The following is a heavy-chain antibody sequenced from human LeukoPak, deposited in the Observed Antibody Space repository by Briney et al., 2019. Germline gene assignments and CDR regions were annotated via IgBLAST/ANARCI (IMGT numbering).Heavy chain of an antibody. CDR3: ARGDYDDSGDFRTLEY. J-gene: IGHJ4*02. D-gene: IGHD4-17*01. Sequence: ASVKVSCKVSGGSNYAINWVRLVSGQGLEWLGGITPLLDAANSAQKFQGRVTFTADKLTRTAYMELSSLRSEDTAVYYCARGDYDDSGDFRTLEYWGQGTLVTVSS. CDR2: ITPLLDAA. V-gene: IGHV1-69*06. CDR1: GGSNYA.